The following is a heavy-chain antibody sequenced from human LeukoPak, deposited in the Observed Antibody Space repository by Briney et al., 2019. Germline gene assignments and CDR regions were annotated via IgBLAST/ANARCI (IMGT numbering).Heavy chain of an antibody. CDR1: GGTFSSYA. Sequence: GSSVKVSCKAAGGTFSSYAISWGRQAPGQGLEWRGRIIPILGIANYAQKFQGRGTITADKSTSTAYMELSSLRSEDTAVYYCARDRAYDSSGYYYLYYFDYWGQGTLVTVSS. CDR3: ARDRAYDSSGYYYLYYFDY. J-gene: IGHJ4*02. D-gene: IGHD3-22*01. CDR2: IIPILGIA. V-gene: IGHV1-69*04.